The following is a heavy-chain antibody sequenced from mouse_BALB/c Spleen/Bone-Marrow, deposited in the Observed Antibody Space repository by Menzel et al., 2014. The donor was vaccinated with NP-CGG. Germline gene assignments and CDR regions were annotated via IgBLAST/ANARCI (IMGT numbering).Heavy chain of an antibody. CDR2: ISSGGGYT. CDR3: TRQRNWDHYAMDY. J-gene: IGHJ4*01. CDR1: GFTFSTYG. V-gene: IGHV5-6*01. Sequence: EVQGEESGGDLVKPGGSLKLSCAASGFTFSTYGMSWVRQTPDKRLEWVATISSGGGYTYYPDSMKGRFTISRDNANNTLYLQMSSLKSEDTAMYYCTRQRNWDHYAMDYWGQGTSVTVSS. D-gene: IGHD4-1*01.